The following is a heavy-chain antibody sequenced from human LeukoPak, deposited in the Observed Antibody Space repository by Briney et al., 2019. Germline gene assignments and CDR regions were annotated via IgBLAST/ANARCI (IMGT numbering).Heavy chain of an antibody. CDR2: ISSNGGST. Sequence: PGGSLRLSCSASGSTFSSYAMHWVRQAPGKGLEYVSAISSNGGSTYYADSVKGRFTISRDNSKNTLYLQMSSLRAEDTAVYYCVKGPYDSSGYYYSRERFDYWGQGTLVTVSS. CDR3: VKGPYDSSGYYYSRERFDY. J-gene: IGHJ4*02. CDR1: GSTFSSYA. D-gene: IGHD3-22*01. V-gene: IGHV3-64D*06.